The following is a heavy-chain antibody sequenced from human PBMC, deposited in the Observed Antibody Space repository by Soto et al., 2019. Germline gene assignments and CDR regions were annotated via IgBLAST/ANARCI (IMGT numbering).Heavy chain of an antibody. J-gene: IGHJ4*02. Sequence: EVQLAESGGALVQRGGSLRLSCEASGFTVSGNWMSWVRQAPGSGLEWVANINRDGTEKNYVDSMNGRLTISRDSAKNSLYLQMISLRVEDTATYYCARDVGSGWFDYWGQGALVTVSP. CDR2: INRDGTEK. CDR1: GFTVSGNW. D-gene: IGHD6-19*01. V-gene: IGHV3-7*03. CDR3: ARDVGSGWFDY.